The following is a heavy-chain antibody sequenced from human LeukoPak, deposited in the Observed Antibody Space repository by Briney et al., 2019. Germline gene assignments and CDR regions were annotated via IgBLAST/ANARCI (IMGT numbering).Heavy chain of an antibody. J-gene: IGHJ4*02. CDR3: AREYTGIAEYYFDY. Sequence: SETLSLTCTVSGGSISSYYWSWIWQPAGKGLEWIGRIYTSGSTNYNPSLKSRVTMSVDTSKNQFSLKLSSVTAADTAVYYCAREYTGIAEYYFDYWGQGTLVTVSS. V-gene: IGHV4-4*07. CDR1: GGSISSYY. CDR2: IYTSGST. D-gene: IGHD6-13*01.